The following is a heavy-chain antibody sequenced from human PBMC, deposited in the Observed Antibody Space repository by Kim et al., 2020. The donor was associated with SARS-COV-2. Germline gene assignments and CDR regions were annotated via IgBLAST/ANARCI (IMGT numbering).Heavy chain of an antibody. Sequence: SETLSLTCAVYGGSFSGYYWSWIRQPPGKGLEWIGEINHSGSTNYNPSLKSRVTISVDTSKNQFSLKLSSVTAADTAVYYCARGRGTTLAAVSSRRNKPRMYFQHWGQGTLVTVSS. V-gene: IGHV4-34*01. CDR1: GGSFSGYY. J-gene: IGHJ1*01. CDR2: INHSGST. D-gene: IGHD4-17*01. CDR3: ARGRGTTLAAVSSRRNKPRMYFQH.